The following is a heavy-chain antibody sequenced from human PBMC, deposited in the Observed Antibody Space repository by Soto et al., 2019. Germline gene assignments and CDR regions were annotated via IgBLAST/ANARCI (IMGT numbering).Heavy chain of an antibody. Sequence: PGGSLRLSCAASGFTFSSYSMNWVRQAPGKGLEWVSYISSSSSTIYYADSVKGRYTIYRDNAKNSLNLKMNSLRAEDTSVYYCARDGVDRAVAGLFDYWGQGTLVTVSS. CDR3: ARDGVDRAVAGLFDY. J-gene: IGHJ4*02. V-gene: IGHV3-48*01. CDR2: ISSSSSTI. D-gene: IGHD6-19*01. CDR1: GFTFSSYS.